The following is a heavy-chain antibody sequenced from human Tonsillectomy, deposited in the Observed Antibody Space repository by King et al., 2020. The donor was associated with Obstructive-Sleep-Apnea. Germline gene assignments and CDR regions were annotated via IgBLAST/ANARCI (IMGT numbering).Heavy chain of an antibody. CDR2: IDDSGST. Sequence: QLQESGPGLVKPSQTLSLSCTVSGGSINSGDYHWSWIRQHPGKGLEWIGNIDDSGSTYYNPSLKSRVTMSIDTSQNKFALRLRSVTAADTAVYFCAGEDMGETIIDHWGQGSLVTVSS. D-gene: IGHD3-16*01. V-gene: IGHV4-31*03. CDR1: GGSINSGDYH. CDR3: AGEDMGETIIDH. J-gene: IGHJ4*02.